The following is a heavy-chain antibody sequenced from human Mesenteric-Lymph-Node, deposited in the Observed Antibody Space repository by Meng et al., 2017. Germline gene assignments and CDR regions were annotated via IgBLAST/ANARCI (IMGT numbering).Heavy chain of an antibody. J-gene: IGHJ6*02. CDR3: SGNRYYYGLDV. V-gene: IGHV3-64*01. Sequence: GESLKISCAASGFTFSNYGLHWVRQAPGKGLQYVSAISGDGRTTYYVNSVRGRFTISRDNSKNTLYLQMGDLRAEDTAVYYCSGNRYYYGLDVWGQGTTVTVSS. D-gene: IGHD1-14*01. CDR2: ISGDGRTT. CDR1: GFTFSNYG.